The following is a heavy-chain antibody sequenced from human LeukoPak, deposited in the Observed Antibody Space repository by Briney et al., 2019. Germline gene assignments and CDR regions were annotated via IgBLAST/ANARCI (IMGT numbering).Heavy chain of an antibody. CDR2: INPNSGDT. Sequence: ASVKVSCKASGYTFTGYYVHWVRQAPGQGLEWMGWINPNSGDTDYAQKFQGRVTMTRDTPFSTAYMELSSLRSDDTAVYYCARITLPGLPLGWFNPWGQGTLVTVSS. CDR1: GYTFTGYY. J-gene: IGHJ5*02. CDR3: ARITLPGLPLGWFNP. V-gene: IGHV1-2*02.